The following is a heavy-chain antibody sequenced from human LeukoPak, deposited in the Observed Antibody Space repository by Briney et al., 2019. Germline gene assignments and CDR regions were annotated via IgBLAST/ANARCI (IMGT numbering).Heavy chain of an antibody. Sequence: PGGSLRLSCAASGFTFSNYWMSWVRQAPGKGLEWVANIQQEGSETYYVDSVKGRFTISRDNAKNSLYLQMNSLRAEDTAVYYCAKDLRAVANSYDFDYWGQGTLVTVSS. CDR1: GFTFSNYW. CDR2: IQQEGSET. CDR3: AKDLRAVANSYDFDY. D-gene: IGHD6-19*01. V-gene: IGHV3-7*03. J-gene: IGHJ4*02.